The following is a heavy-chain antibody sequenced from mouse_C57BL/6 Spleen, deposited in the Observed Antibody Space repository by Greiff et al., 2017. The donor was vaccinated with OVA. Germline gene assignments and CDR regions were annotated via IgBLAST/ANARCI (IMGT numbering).Heavy chain of an antibody. Sequence: EVQLQESVAELVRPGASVKLSCTASGFNIKNTYMHWVKQRPEQGLEWIGRIDPANGNTKYAPKFQGKATITADTSSNTAYLQLSSLTSEDTAIYYCASGDGNYLRSYYFDYWGQGTTLTVSS. J-gene: IGHJ2*01. CDR3: ASGDGNYLRSYYFDY. CDR2: IDPANGNT. D-gene: IGHD2-1*01. CDR1: GFNIKNTY. V-gene: IGHV14-3*01.